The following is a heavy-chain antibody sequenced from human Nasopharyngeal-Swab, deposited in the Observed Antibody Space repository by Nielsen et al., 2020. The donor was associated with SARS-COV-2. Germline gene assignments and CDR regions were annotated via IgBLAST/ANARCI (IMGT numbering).Heavy chain of an antibody. CDR2: IGRYGTDI. CDR1: EFTFRDYS. J-gene: IGHJ6*02. V-gene: IGHV3-21*01. D-gene: IGHD3-3*01. CDR3: ARGTVFGVANGMDV. Sequence: GESLKISCAASEFTFRDYSMNWVRQAPGKGLEWVSSIGRYGTDIFHADSVKGRFSVFRDAANKSIYLQMRSLRAEDTAVYYCARGTVFGVANGMDVWGQGTTVTVSS.